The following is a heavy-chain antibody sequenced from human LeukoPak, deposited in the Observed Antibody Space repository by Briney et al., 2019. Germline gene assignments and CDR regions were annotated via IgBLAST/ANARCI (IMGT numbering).Heavy chain of an antibody. D-gene: IGHD3-16*02. V-gene: IGHV1-18*01. J-gene: IGHJ4*02. Sequence: GASVKVSCKASGYTFTSYGISWVRQAPGQGLEWMGWISAYNGNTNYAQKLQGRGTMTTDTSTSTAYMELRSLRSDDTAVYYCARALRLGELSFNGYWGQGTLVTVSS. CDR2: ISAYNGNT. CDR1: GYTFTSYG. CDR3: ARALRLGELSFNGY.